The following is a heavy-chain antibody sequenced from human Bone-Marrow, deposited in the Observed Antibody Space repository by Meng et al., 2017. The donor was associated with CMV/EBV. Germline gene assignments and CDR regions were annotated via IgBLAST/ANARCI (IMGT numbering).Heavy chain of an antibody. CDR3: ARNPLYTHFDY. D-gene: IGHD4-11*01. Sequence: ISCAASGFTFSDYYMSWIRQAPGKGLEWVSYISSSGSTIYYADSVKGRFTISRDNSKNTLYLHMSSLRPEDTAVYYCARNPLYTHFDYWGQGTLVTVSS. V-gene: IGHV3-11*04. J-gene: IGHJ4*02. CDR2: ISSSGSTI. CDR1: GFTFSDYY.